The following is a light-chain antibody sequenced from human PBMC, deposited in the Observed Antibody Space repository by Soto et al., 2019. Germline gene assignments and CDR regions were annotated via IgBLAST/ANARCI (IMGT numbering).Light chain of an antibody. V-gene: IGLV1-44*01. CDR1: SSNIGTSS. CDR2: TTN. Sequence: QPVLTQPHSASGTPGQRVTISCSGSSSNIGTSSVHWFQQLPGTAPKLLISTTNQRPSGVPERFSGSKSGTSASLAISGLQSEDEADHYCAAWDDSLNGHVFGTGTKLTVL. J-gene: IGLJ1*01. CDR3: AAWDDSLNGHV.